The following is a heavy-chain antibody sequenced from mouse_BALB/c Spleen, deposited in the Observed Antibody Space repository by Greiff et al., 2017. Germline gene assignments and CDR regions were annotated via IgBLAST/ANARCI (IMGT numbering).Heavy chain of an antibody. Sequence: VKLVESGPGLVAPSESLSITCTVPGFSLTSYGVQWVRQPPGKGLEWLGVIWAGGSTNYNSAIMSRLSISKDNSKSQVFLKMNSLQTDDTAMYYCARDTLYYRSYLDYWGQGTTLTVSS. D-gene: IGHD2-14*01. CDR1: GFSLTSYG. V-gene: IGHV2-9*02. CDR2: IWAGGST. J-gene: IGHJ2*01. CDR3: ARDTLYYRSYLDY.